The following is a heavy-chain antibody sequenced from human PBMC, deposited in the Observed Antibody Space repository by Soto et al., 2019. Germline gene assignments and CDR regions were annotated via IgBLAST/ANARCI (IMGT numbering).Heavy chain of an antibody. CDR3: ARALWTMVRGVVNAFDI. CDR1: GGTFSSYT. Sequence: GASVKVSCKASGGTFSSYTISWVRQAPGQGLEWMGRIIPILGIANYAQKFQGRVTITADKSTSTAYMELSSLRSEDTAVYYCARALWTMVRGVVNAFDIWGQGTMVTVSS. V-gene: IGHV1-69*02. CDR2: IIPILGIA. J-gene: IGHJ3*02. D-gene: IGHD3-10*01.